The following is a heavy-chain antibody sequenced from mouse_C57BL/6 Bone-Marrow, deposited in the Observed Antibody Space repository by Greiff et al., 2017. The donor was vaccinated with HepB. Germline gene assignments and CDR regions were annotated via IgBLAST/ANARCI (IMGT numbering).Heavy chain of an antibody. CDR1: GFSLTSYG. J-gene: IGHJ4*01. Sequence: VKLVESGPGLAAPSQSLSITCTVSGFSLTSYGVDWVRQPPGQGLEWLGVIWGGGSTNYNSALMSRLSISKDNSTSQVFLKMNSLQTDDTAMYYCAKHAPGNYYAMDYWGQGTSVTVSS. CDR2: IWGGGST. D-gene: IGHD4-1*01. CDR3: AKHAPGNYYAMDY. V-gene: IGHV2-9*01.